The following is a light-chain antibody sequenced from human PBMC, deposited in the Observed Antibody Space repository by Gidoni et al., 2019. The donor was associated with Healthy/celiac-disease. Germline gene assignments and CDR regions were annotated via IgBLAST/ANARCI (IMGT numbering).Light chain of an antibody. CDR1: QSVSSN. V-gene: IGKV3-15*01. Sequence: EIVMTQSPATLSVSPGERATLSCRASQSVSSNLAWYQQKPGQAPRLLIYGASSGSGTEFTLTISSLQSEDFAFYYCQQYNNWLFTFGPGTKVEIK. J-gene: IGKJ3*01. CDR3: QQYNNWLFT. CDR2: GAS.